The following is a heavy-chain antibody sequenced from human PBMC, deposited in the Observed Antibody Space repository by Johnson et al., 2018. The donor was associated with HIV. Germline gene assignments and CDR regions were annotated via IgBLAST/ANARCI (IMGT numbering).Heavy chain of an antibody. CDR2: IKQDGSEK. CDR3: AKDKVMFLDNPVDAFDV. V-gene: IGHV3-7*01. Sequence: VQLVESGGGVVQPGGSLRLSCAASGFTFNTYGMHWVRQAPGKGLEWVANIKQDGSEKYYVDSVKGRFTISRDNSNNTLFLQMNSLRADDTGVYYCAKDKVMFLDNPVDAFDVWGQGTMVTFSS. D-gene: IGHD3/OR15-3a*01. J-gene: IGHJ3*01. CDR1: GFTFNTYG.